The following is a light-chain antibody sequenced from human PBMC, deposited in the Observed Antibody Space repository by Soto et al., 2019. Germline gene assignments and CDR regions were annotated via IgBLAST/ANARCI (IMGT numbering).Light chain of an antibody. CDR2: DVS. J-gene: IGLJ2*01. Sequence: QSALTQPASVSGSPGQSITISCTGTGSDVGGYNYVSWYQQHPGKAPKVMIYDVSNRPSGVSNRFSGSKSGNTASLTISGLQAEDEAEYYRSHYIIASPPLGFGRGTKVTVL. CDR3: SHYIIASPPLG. V-gene: IGLV2-14*01. CDR1: GSDVGGYNY.